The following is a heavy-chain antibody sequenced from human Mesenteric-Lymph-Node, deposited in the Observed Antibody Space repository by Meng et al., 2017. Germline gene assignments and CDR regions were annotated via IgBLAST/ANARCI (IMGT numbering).Heavy chain of an antibody. CDR3: AKEMRYYDSSGYPQMDY. D-gene: IGHD3-22*01. V-gene: IGHV3-23*01. CDR1: GFSFSSYA. CDR2: ISSSGAST. Sequence: GESLKISCAASGFSFSSYAMSWVRQAPGKGLEWVSTISSSGASTYYADSVKGRFTISRDDSKNTLYLQMNSLRAEDTAVYYCAKEMRYYDSSGYPQMDYWGQGTLVTVSS. J-gene: IGHJ4*02.